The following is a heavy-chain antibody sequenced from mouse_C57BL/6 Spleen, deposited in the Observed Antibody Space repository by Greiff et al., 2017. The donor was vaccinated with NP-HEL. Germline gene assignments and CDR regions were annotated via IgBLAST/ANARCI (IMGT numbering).Heavy chain of an antibody. CDR1: GYTFTTYP. V-gene: IGHV1-47*01. D-gene: IGHD2-2*01. Sequence: LVESGAELVKPGASVKMSCKASGYTFTTYPIEWMKQNHGKSLEWIGNFHPYNDDTKYNEKFKGKATLTVEKSSSTVYLELSRLTSDDSAVYYCARRGTYGYEGAWFAYWGQGTLVTVSA. CDR2: FHPYNDDT. CDR3: ARRGTYGYEGAWFAY. J-gene: IGHJ3*01.